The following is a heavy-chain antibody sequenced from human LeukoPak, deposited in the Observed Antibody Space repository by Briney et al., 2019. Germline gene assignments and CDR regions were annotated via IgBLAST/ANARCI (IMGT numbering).Heavy chain of an antibody. CDR3: ARGKDYYDSSGYYYLDYYGMDV. J-gene: IGHJ6*02. Sequence: PGGSLRLSCAASGFTVSSNYMSWVRQAPGKGLEWVSVIYSGGSTYYADSVKGRFTISRDNAKNSLYLQMNSLGAEDTAMYYCARGKDYYDSSGYYYLDYYGMDVWGQGTTVTVSS. V-gene: IGHV3-53*01. CDR1: GFTVSSNY. D-gene: IGHD3-22*01. CDR2: IYSGGST.